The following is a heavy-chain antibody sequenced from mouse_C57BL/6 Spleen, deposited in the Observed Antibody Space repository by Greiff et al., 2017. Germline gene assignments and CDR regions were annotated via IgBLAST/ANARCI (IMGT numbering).Heavy chain of an antibody. CDR2: IDPSDSYT. Sequence: QVQLQQPGAELVMPGASVKLSCKASGYTFTSYWMHWVKQRPGQGLEWIGEIDPSDSYTNYNQKFKGKSTLTVDKSSSTAYMQLSSLTSEYSAVYYCARRRSKCLYWYFDFWGPGTTVTVSS. CDR1: GYTFTSYW. CDR3: ARRRSKCLYWYFDF. D-gene: IGHD2-5*01. J-gene: IGHJ1*01. V-gene: IGHV1-69*01.